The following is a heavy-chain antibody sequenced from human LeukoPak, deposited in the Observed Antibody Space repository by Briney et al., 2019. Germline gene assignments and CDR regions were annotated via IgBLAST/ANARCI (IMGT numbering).Heavy chain of an antibody. CDR1: GFTFSSYA. J-gene: IGHJ4*02. CDR3: ARESSSWYYFDY. Sequence: GGSLRLSCAASGFTFSSYAMSWVRQAPGKGLEWVSAIVASGGTTYYADSVKGRFTISRDNSKNTLYLQMNSLRAEDTAVYYCARESSSWYYFDYWGQGTLVTVSS. D-gene: IGHD6-13*01. V-gene: IGHV3-23*01. CDR2: IVASGGTT.